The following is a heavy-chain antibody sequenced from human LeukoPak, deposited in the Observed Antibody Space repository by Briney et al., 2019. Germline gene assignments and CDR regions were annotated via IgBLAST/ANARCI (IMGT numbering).Heavy chain of an antibody. CDR3: AISGGYWAWAH. CDR2: ISGSGDST. J-gene: IGHJ4*02. V-gene: IGHV3-23*01. D-gene: IGHD1-26*01. CDR1: GFTFSSYE. Sequence: GGSLRLSCAASGFTFSSYEMNWVRQAPGKGLEWVSAISGSGDSTYYADSVKGRFTISRDNSKNTFYLQMNSLRADDTAVYYCAISGGYWAWAHWGQGTLVTVSS.